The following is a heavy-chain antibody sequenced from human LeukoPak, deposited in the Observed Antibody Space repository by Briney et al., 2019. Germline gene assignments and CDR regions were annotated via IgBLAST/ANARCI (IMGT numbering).Heavy chain of an antibody. CDR1: GFAFSSYA. D-gene: IGHD7-27*01. CDR2: ISGSGGDT. J-gene: IGHJ4*02. CDR3: AKDPWGSRGYFDY. V-gene: IGHV3-23*01. Sequence: GGSLRLSCAASGFAFSSYAMIWVRQAPGKGLEWVSAISGSGGDTYYADSVKGRFTIFRDNSKNTVYLRMNSLRAEDTAVYYCAKDPWGSRGYFDYWGQGTLVTVSS.